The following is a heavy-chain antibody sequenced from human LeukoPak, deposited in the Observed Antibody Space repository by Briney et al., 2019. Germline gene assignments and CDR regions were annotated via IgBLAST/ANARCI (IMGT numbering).Heavy chain of an antibody. D-gene: IGHD4-17*01. CDR1: GYNFRSNY. CDR2: INPSGGST. J-gene: IGHJ3*02. V-gene: IGHV1-46*01. Sequence: ASVKVSCKASGYNFRSNYMHWLRQAPGQGFEWMGIINPSGGSTTYAQKFQGRVTMTWDTSTNTVYMELSSLSSEDTAVYYCARGQSGDPAFDIWGQGTMVTVSS. CDR3: ARGQSGDPAFDI.